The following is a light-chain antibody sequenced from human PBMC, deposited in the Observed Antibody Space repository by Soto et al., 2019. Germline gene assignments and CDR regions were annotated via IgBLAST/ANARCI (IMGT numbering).Light chain of an antibody. CDR1: SSDVGGYNY. Sequence: QSALTQPPSASGSPGQSVTISCTGTSSDVGGYNYVSWYQQHPGKAPKLMIYEVSKRPSGVPDRFAGSKSGNTTSLTVTGFQAEDEADYYCSSYACSNNLVVFGGGTKVTVL. V-gene: IGLV2-8*01. CDR3: SSYACSNNLVV. CDR2: EVS. J-gene: IGLJ2*01.